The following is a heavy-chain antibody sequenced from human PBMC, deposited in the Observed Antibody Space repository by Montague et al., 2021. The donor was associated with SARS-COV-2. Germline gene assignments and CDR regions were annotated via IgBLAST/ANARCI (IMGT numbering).Heavy chain of an antibody. CDR1: GGSFSGYY. J-gene: IGHJ4*02. CDR2: INHSGST. Sequence: SETLSLTCAVYGGSFSGYYWGWIRQPPGKGLEWIGEINHSGSTNYNPSLKSRVTISVDTSKNQFSLKLSSVTAADTAVYYRAREVGRGYSGYEGEYWGQGTLVTVSS. V-gene: IGHV4-34*01. D-gene: IGHD5-12*01. CDR3: AREVGRGYSGYEGEY.